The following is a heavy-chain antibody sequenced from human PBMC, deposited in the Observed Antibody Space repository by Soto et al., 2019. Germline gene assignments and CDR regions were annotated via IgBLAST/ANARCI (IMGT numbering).Heavy chain of an antibody. J-gene: IGHJ5*02. D-gene: IGHD3-3*01. CDR1: GGSFSGYY. V-gene: IGHV4-34*01. Sequence: QVQLQQWGAGLLKPSETLSLTCAVYGGSFSGYYWSWIRQPPGKGLEWIGEINHSGSTNYNPSLKSRVTISVDTSKNQFSLKLSSVTAADTAVYYCARGKGDFWSGNNWFDPWCQGTLVTVSS. CDR2: INHSGST. CDR3: ARGKGDFWSGNNWFDP.